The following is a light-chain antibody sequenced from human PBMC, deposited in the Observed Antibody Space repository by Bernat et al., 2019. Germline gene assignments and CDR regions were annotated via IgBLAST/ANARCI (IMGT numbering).Light chain of an antibody. CDR2: DYH. V-gene: IGLV1-47*02. J-gene: IGLJ1*01. CDR3: AAWDDSLSSFV. Sequence: QSVLTQPPSASGTPGQRVTISCSGSTSNIKDNHVYWYQQLPGTAPKLLIYDYHQRPSGVPDRFSDSKSGTSASLAIGWLRSEDEADYYCAAWDDSLSSFVFGTGTKVTVL. CDR1: TSNIKDNH.